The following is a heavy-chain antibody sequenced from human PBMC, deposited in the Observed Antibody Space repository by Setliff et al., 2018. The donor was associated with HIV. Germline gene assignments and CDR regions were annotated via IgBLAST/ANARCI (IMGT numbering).Heavy chain of an antibody. CDR1: GGSISSHY. CDR3: ARSYSGRGRWYFDV. CDR2: IYYSGSA. V-gene: IGHV4-59*11. Sequence: PSETLSLTCTVSGGSISSHYWSWIRQPPGKGLEWIGYIYYSGSANHNPSLKSRVTISVHTSKNQFSLKLSSVTAADTALYYCARSYSGRGRWYFDVWGRGTLVTVSS. J-gene: IGHJ2*01. D-gene: IGHD1-26*01.